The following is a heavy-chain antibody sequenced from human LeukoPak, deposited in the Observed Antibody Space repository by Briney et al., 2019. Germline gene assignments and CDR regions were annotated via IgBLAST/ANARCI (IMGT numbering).Heavy chain of an antibody. CDR1: GGSISSYF. V-gene: IGHV4-59*01. CDR3: AKGLYGSGSRWLWFDP. CDR2: IYYTGST. J-gene: IGHJ5*02. Sequence: SETLSLTCTVSGGSISSYFWSWIRQPPGKGLEWIGYIYYTGSTSYNPSLKSRVTILVDTSKNQFSLKLSSVTAADTAVYYCAKGLYGSGSRWLWFDPWGQGTLVTVSS. D-gene: IGHD6-13*01.